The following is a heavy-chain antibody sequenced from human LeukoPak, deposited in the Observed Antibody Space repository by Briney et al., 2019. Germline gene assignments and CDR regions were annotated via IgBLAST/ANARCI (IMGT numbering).Heavy chain of an antibody. CDR2: IHYSGST. D-gene: IGHD3-22*01. CDR1: GFTFSDHY. J-gene: IGHJ4*02. V-gene: IGHV4-30-4*08. Sequence: LRLSCAASGFTFSDHYMDWVRQPPGKGLEWLGFIHYSGSTDYNPSLKSRVSISVDTSKNQFSLQLSSVTAADTAVYYCARNGRGRNYGSSAYLPDYWGQGTLVTVSS. CDR3: ARNGRGRNYGSSAYLPDY.